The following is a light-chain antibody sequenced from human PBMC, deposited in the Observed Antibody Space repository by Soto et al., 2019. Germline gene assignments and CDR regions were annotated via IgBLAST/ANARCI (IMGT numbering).Light chain of an antibody. J-gene: IGLJ3*02. V-gene: IGLV2-14*03. Sequence: QSALTQPASVSGSPGQSIAISCTGSSNDIGSYNYVSWYQQHPGKAPKLMIYEVSNRPSGVSSRFSGSKSGNTASLTISGLQAEDEADYYCNSFTTSGTWVFGGGTKLTVL. CDR3: NSFTTSGTWV. CDR2: EVS. CDR1: SNDIGSYNY.